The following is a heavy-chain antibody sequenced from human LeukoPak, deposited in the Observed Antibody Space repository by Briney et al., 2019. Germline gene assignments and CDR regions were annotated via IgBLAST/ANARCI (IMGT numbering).Heavy chain of an antibody. CDR2: ISYDGSNK. Sequence: GRSLRLSCAASGFTFSSYGMHWVRQAPGKGLEWVAVISYDGSNKYYADSVKGRFTISRDNSKNTLYLQMNSLRAEDTAVYYCARDGDIVVVPAASGYYFDYWGQGTLVTVSS. CDR3: ARDGDIVVVPAASGYYFDY. D-gene: IGHD2-2*01. V-gene: IGHV3-30*03. CDR1: GFTFSSYG. J-gene: IGHJ4*02.